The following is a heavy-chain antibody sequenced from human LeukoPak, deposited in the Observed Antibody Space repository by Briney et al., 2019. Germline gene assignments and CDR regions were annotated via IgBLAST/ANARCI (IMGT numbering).Heavy chain of an antibody. V-gene: IGHV3-23*01. J-gene: IGHJ4*02. CDR1: GFTLSSYA. CDR3: AKFVGATDY. D-gene: IGHD1-26*01. CDR2: ISGSGGST. Sequence: PGGSLSLSCAASGFTLSSYAMSWVRQAPGKGLEWVSAISGSGGSTYCADSVKGRFTISRDNSKNTLYLQMNSLRAEDTAVYYSAKFVGATDYWGQGTLATVSS.